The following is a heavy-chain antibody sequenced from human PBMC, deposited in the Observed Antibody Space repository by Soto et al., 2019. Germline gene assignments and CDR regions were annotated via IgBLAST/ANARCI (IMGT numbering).Heavy chain of an antibody. CDR2: IDWDDDK. V-gene: IGHV2-70*04. Sequence: SGPTLVNPTQTLTLTCTFSGFSLSTSGMRVSWIRQPPGKALEWLARIDWDDDKFYSTSLKTRLTISKDTSKNQVVLTMTNMDPVDTATYYCARNQWLPAHNAFDIWGQGIMVTVSS. J-gene: IGHJ3*02. D-gene: IGHD6-19*01. CDR3: ARNQWLPAHNAFDI. CDR1: GFSLSTSGMR.